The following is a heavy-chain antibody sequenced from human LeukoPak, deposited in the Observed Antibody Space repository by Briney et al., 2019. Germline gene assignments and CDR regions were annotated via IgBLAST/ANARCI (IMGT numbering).Heavy chain of an antibody. J-gene: IGHJ4*02. D-gene: IGHD3-10*01. CDR1: GGTFSSYA. CDR3: ARAPYYYGSGSHIGYFDY. Sequence: GASVKVSCKASGGTFSSYALSWVRQAPGQGLEWMGGIIPIFGTANYAQKFQGRVTITADESTSTAYMELSSLRSEDTAVYYCARAPYYYGSGSHIGYFDYWGQGTLVTVSS. CDR2: IIPIFGTA. V-gene: IGHV1-69*01.